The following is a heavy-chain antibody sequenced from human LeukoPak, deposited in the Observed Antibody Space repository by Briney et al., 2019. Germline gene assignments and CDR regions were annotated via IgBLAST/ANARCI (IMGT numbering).Heavy chain of an antibody. Sequence: SVKVSCKASVGTFSSYAISWVRQAPGQGLEWMGGIIPIFGTANYAQKFQGRVTITADESTSTAYMELSSLRSEDTAVYYCARETPHCSSTSCYRALGYYGMDVWGQGTTVTVSS. V-gene: IGHV1-69*13. CDR2: IIPIFGTA. J-gene: IGHJ6*02. CDR3: ARETPHCSSTSCYRALGYYGMDV. D-gene: IGHD2-2*01. CDR1: VGTFSSYA.